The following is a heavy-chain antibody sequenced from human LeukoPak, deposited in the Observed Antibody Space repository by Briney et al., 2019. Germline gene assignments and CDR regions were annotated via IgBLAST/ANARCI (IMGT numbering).Heavy chain of an antibody. V-gene: IGHV3-48*04. CDR1: GFTFSDYS. J-gene: IGHJ4*02. Sequence: GGSLRLSCAASGFTFSDYSMNWVRQAPGKGLEWLSYIGLSSGARYYADSVKGRFSISSDNAKNSLSLQMNSLRADDTAVYYCARDHNFAFDYGGQGILVTVSS. CDR2: IGLSSGAR. D-gene: IGHD1-1*01. CDR3: ARDHNFAFDY.